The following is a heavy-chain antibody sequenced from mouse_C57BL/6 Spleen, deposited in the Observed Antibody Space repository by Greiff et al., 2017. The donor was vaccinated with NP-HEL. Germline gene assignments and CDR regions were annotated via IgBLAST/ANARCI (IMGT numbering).Heavy chain of an antibody. CDR1: GFTFSSYA. Sequence: EVQRVESGGGLVKPGGSLKLSCAASGFTFSSYAMSWVRQTPEKRLEWVATISDGGSYTYSPDNVKGRFTISRDNAKNNLYLQMSHLKSEDTAMYYCARERDDYDDYFDYWGQGTTLTVSS. CDR3: ARERDDYDDYFDY. D-gene: IGHD2-4*01. V-gene: IGHV5-4*01. CDR2: ISDGGSYT. J-gene: IGHJ2*01.